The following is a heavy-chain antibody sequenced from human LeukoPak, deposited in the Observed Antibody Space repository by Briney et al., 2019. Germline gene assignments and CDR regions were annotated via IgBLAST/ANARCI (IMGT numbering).Heavy chain of an antibody. CDR2: IIPIFGTA. Sequence: GASVKVSCKASGGTFISYAISWVRQAPGQGLEWMGGIIPIFGTANYAQKFQGRVTITTDESTSTAYMELSSLRSEDTAVYYCARGRYYYYYYMDVWGKGTTVTVSS. CDR1: GGTFISYA. J-gene: IGHJ6*03. V-gene: IGHV1-69*05. CDR3: ARGRYYYYYYMDV.